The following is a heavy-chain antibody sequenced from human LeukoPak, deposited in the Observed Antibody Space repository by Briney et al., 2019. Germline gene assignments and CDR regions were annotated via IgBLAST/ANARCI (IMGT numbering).Heavy chain of an antibody. V-gene: IGHV4-34*01. CDR3: ARGPRFGAKRY. Sequence: SETLSLTCAVYGGSFSGYYWSWIRQPPGKGLEWIGEINHSGSTNYNPSLKSRVTISVDTSKNQFSLKLSSVTAADTAVYYCARGPRFGAKRYWGQGTLVTVSS. CDR2: INHSGST. D-gene: IGHD3-10*01. J-gene: IGHJ4*02. CDR1: GGSFSGYY.